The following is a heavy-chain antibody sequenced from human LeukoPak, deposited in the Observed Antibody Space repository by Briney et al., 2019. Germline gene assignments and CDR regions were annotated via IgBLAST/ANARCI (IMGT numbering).Heavy chain of an antibody. CDR1: GYTFTSYY. CDR3: ARDVRTPPITMIVVVIANWYFDL. Sequence: ASVKVSCKASGYTFTSYYMHWVRQAPGQGLEWMGIINPSGGSTSYAQKFQGRVTMTRDTSTSTVYMELSSLRSEDTAVYYCARDVRTPPITMIVVVIANWYFDLWGRGTLVTVSS. J-gene: IGHJ2*01. CDR2: INPSGGST. D-gene: IGHD3-22*01. V-gene: IGHV1-46*01.